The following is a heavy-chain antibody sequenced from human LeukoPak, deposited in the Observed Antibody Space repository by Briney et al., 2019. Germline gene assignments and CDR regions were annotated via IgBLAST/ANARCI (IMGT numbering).Heavy chain of an antibody. V-gene: IGHV4-39*07. CDR2: IYYIGST. CDR1: GGSISSSSYY. CDR3: ARLSGYGLHYYYYMDV. D-gene: IGHD5-12*01. J-gene: IGHJ6*03. Sequence: SETLSLTCTVSGGSISSSSYYWGWIRQPPGKGLEWIGSIYYIGSTYYNPSLKSRVTISIDTSKTQFSLKLSSVTAADTAVYYCARLSGYGLHYYYYMDVWGSGTTVTVSS.